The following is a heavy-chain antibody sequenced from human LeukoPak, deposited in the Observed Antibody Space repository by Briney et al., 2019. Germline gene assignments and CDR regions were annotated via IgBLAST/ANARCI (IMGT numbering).Heavy chain of an antibody. V-gene: IGHV4-34*01. CDR1: GGSFSVYY. J-gene: IGHJ6*03. Sequence: PSQTLSLTCALYGGSFSVYYSSSIRQPPGKGRECIGEINQSGSTNYNPSLKSRVPLSVDTSKNQFSLKLSSVTAADTAVYYCVRHRRGYYYYYMDVWGKGTTVTISS. CDR3: VRHRRGYYYYYMDV. CDR2: INQSGST. D-gene: IGHD3-16*02.